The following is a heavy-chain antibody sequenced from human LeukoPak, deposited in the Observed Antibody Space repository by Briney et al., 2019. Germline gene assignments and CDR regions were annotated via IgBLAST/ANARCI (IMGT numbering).Heavy chain of an antibody. J-gene: IGHJ5*02. CDR2: ISSSGSTI. Sequence: PGGSLRLSCAASGFTFSDYYMSWIRQAPGKGLEWVSYISSSGSTIYYADSVKGRFTISRDNAKNSLYLQMNSLRAEDTAVYYCARDRDPTYYYGSGDPSSRVLDPWGQGTLVTVSS. CDR1: GFTFSDYY. V-gene: IGHV3-11*01. CDR3: ARDRDPTYYYGSGDPSSRVLDP. D-gene: IGHD3-10*01.